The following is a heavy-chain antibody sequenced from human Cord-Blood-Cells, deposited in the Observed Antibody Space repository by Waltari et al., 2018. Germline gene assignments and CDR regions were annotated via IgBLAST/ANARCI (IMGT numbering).Heavy chain of an antibody. V-gene: IGHV1-2*06. CDR2: INPNSGGT. D-gene: IGHD1-26*01. Sequence: QVQLVQSGAEVKKPGASVKVSCKASGYTFTGYYMHWVRQAPGQGLEWMGRINPNSGGTNYAQKFQGRVTMTRDTSISTAYMELSRLRSDDTAVYYCARDTRRELPPSSRFDYWGQGTLVTVSS. CDR3: ARDTRRELPPSSRFDY. J-gene: IGHJ4*02. CDR1: GYTFTGYY.